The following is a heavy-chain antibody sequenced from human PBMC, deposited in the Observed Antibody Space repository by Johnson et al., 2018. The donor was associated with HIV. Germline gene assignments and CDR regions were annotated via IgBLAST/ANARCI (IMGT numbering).Heavy chain of an antibody. Sequence: VQLVESGGGLVQPGGSLRLSCAASGFTFSNYDMYWVRQATGKGLEWVSGIGTAGDTYYPGSVKGRFTVSRDDAKNSLYLQMNSLRVEDTAVYYCARGRIWGYAFDIWGQGTMVTVSS. CDR3: ARGRIWGYAFDI. J-gene: IGHJ3*02. CDR2: IGTAGDT. V-gene: IGHV3-13*01. D-gene: IGHD3-16*01. CDR1: GFTFSNYD.